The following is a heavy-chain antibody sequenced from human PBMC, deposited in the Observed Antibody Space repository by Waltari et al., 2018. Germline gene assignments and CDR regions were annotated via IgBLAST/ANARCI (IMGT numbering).Heavy chain of an antibody. D-gene: IGHD1-26*01. CDR3: AKDQWELHGALDY. CDR2: ISYDGSKE. J-gene: IGHJ4*02. CDR1: GFTYRSRA. Sequence: QVQLVESGGGVVQPGRSLRLSCAASGFTYRSRAMHWVRQAPGKGLEWVAVISYDGSKEYYADAVQGRFTISRDNSKNTLYLQMNSLRVEDTAVYYCAKDQWELHGALDYWGQGTLVTVSS. V-gene: IGHV3-30*18.